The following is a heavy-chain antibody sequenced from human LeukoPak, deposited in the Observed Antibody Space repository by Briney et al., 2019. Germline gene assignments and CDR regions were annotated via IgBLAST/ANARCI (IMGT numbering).Heavy chain of an antibody. D-gene: IGHD1-7*01. CDR3: ARGFAEEGTTTGAFDI. Sequence: ASVKVSCKASGYTFTGYYVHSVRQAPGQGLEWMGWINPNSGGTNYAQKFQGRVTMTRDTSISTAYMELRRLGSDDTAVYYCARGFAEEGTTTGAFDIWGHGTMVTVSS. CDR2: INPNSGGT. CDR1: GYTFTGYY. V-gene: IGHV1-2*02. J-gene: IGHJ3*02.